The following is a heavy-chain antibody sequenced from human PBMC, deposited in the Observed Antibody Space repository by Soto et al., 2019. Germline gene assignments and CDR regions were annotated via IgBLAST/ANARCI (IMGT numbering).Heavy chain of an antibody. CDR1: GFTFSSYG. Sequence: QVQLVESGGGVVQPGRSLRLSCAASGFTFSSYGMNWVRQAPGKGLEWVAVISYDGSNKYYADSMKGRFTISRDSSKNMLYLQMNSLRAEDTAVYYCAKEDSSSWHYYYGMDVWGQGTTVTVSS. CDR3: AKEDSSSWHYYYGMDV. CDR2: ISYDGSNK. V-gene: IGHV3-30*18. D-gene: IGHD6-13*01. J-gene: IGHJ6*02.